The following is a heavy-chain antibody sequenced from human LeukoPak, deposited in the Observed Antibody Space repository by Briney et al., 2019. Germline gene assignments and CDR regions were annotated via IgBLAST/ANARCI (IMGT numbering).Heavy chain of an antibody. CDR3: ARDSREPTNYDILTGYSPLDY. CDR1: GFTFSSYE. J-gene: IGHJ4*02. V-gene: IGHV3-48*03. D-gene: IGHD3-9*01. Sequence: GGSLRLSCAASGFTFSSYEMNWARQAPGKGLEWVSYISSSGSTIYYADSVKGRFTISRDNAKNSLYLQMNSLRAEDTAVYYCARDSREPTNYDILTGYSPLDYWGQGTLVTVSS. CDR2: ISSSGSTI.